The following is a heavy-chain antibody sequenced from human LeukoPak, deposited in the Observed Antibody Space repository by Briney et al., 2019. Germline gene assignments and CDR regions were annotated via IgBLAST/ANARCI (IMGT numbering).Heavy chain of an antibody. Sequence: GGSLRLSCAASGFTVSSNYMSWVRQAPGKGLEWVSVIYSGGSTYYADSVKGRFTISRDNSKNTLYLQMNSLRAEDTAVSYCARGVVVIDDAFDIWGQGTMVTVSS. V-gene: IGHV3-53*01. CDR3: ARGVVVIDDAFDI. CDR2: IYSGGST. D-gene: IGHD3-22*01. CDR1: GFTVSSNY. J-gene: IGHJ3*02.